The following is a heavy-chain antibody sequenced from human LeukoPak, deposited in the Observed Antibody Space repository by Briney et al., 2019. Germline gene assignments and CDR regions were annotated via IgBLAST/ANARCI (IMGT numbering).Heavy chain of an antibody. CDR3: ARWGYDILTGYQH. J-gene: IGHJ4*02. D-gene: IGHD3-9*01. CDR1: GYTFTGYY. Sequence: GASVKVSCKASGYTFTGYYMHWVRQAPVQGLEWMGWINPNSGGTNYAQKFQGRVTMTRDTSISTAYMELSRLRSDDTAVYYCARWGYDILTGYQHWGQGTLVTVSS. CDR2: INPNSGGT. V-gene: IGHV1-2*02.